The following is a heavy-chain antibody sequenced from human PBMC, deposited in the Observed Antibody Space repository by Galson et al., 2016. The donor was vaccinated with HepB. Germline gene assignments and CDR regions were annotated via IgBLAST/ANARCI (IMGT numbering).Heavy chain of an antibody. V-gene: IGHV3-23*01. CDR3: VQGSTAPAV. D-gene: IGHD2-2*01. CDR2: ISRGGDSR. Sequence: SLRLSCAASGLTFGSYGMTWVRQAPGKGLECVASISRGGDSRDYADSVRGRFTISRDNSKNILYLQMNSLRAEDTALYYCVQGSTAPAVWGKGTPVTVST. J-gene: IGHJ6*04. CDR1: GLTFGSYG.